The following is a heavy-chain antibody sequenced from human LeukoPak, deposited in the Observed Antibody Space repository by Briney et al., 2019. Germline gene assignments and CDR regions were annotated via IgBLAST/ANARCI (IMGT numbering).Heavy chain of an antibody. CDR3: ARPYGSGSYFGY. D-gene: IGHD3-10*01. Sequence: SETLSLTCAVYGGSFSGYYWSWIRQPPGKGLEWIGEISHSGSTNYNPSLKSRVTISVDTSKNQFSLKLSSVTAADTAVYYCARPYGSGSYFGYWGQGTLVTVSS. CDR1: GGSFSGYY. V-gene: IGHV4-34*01. J-gene: IGHJ4*02. CDR2: ISHSGST.